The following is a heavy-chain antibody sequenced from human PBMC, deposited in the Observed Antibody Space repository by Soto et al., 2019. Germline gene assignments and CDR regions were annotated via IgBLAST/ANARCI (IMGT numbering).Heavy chain of an antibody. CDR1: GFTFSSYA. V-gene: IGHV3-23*01. CDR2: ISGSGGST. D-gene: IGHD6-19*01. CDR3: AKDVGSGWYTYYGMDV. J-gene: IGHJ6*02. Sequence: GGSLRLSCAASGFTFSSYAMSWVRQAPGKGLEWVSAISGSGGSTYYADSGKGRFTISRDNSKNTLYLQMNSLRAEDTAVYYCAKDVGSGWYTYYGMDVWGQGTTVTVSS.